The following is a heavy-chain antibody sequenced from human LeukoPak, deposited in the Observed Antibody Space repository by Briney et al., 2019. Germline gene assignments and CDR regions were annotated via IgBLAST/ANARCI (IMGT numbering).Heavy chain of an antibody. CDR3: ARDPTAYYYDSSGYWGDAFDI. J-gene: IGHJ3*02. CDR1: GFTFSSYW. Sequence: GGSLRLSCAASGFTFSSYWMSWVRQAPGKGLEWVANIKQDGSEKYYVDSVKGRFTISRDNAKNSLYLQMNSLRAEDTAVYYCARDPTAYYYDSSGYWGDAFDIWGQGTMVTVSP. CDR2: IKQDGSEK. V-gene: IGHV3-7*01. D-gene: IGHD3-22*01.